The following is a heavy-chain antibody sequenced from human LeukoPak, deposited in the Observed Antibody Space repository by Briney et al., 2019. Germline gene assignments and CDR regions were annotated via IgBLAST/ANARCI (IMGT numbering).Heavy chain of an antibody. CDR2: IWYDGSNK. CDR3: ARAESYYGSGGY. Sequence: PGGSLRLSCAASGFTSSNYGMHWVRQAPGKGLEWVAVIWYDGSNKYYADSVKGRFTISRDNSKNTLYLQMNSLRAEDTAVYYCARAESYYGSGGYWGQGTLVTVSS. CDR1: GFTSSNYG. V-gene: IGHV3-33*08. J-gene: IGHJ4*02. D-gene: IGHD3-10*01.